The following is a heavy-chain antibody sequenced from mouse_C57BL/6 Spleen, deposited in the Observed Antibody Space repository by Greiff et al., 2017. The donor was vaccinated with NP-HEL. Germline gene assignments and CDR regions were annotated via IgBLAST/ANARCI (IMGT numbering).Heavy chain of an antibody. J-gene: IGHJ2*01. Sequence: EVKLVESGGDLVKPGGSLNLSCAASGFTFSSYGMSWVRQTPDKRLEWVATISSGGSYTYYPDSVKGRFTISRDNAKNTLYLQMSSLKSEDTAMYYCARRGDSYFDYWGQGTTLTVSS. D-gene: IGHD3-3*01. V-gene: IGHV5-6*02. CDR2: ISSGGSYT. CDR3: ARRGDSYFDY. CDR1: GFTFSSYG.